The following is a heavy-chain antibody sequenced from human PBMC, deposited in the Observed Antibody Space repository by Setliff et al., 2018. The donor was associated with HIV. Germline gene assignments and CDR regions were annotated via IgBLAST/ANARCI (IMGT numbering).Heavy chain of an antibody. CDR1: GGSISSGGYY. J-gene: IGHJ5*02. V-gene: IGHV4-31*03. Sequence: SETLSLTCTVSGGSISSGGYYWSWIRQLPGKGLEWIGYIYYSGSTYYNPSLKSRVTISVDTSKNQFSLKLNSVTAADTAVYYCARAGVYNYYDFDPWGQGALVTVSS. D-gene: IGHD5-12*01. CDR2: IYYSGST. CDR3: ARAGVYNYYDFDP.